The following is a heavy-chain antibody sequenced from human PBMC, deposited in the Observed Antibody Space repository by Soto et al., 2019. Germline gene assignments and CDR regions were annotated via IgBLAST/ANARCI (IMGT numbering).Heavy chain of an antibody. V-gene: IGHV3-33*01. D-gene: IGHD3-3*01. CDR1: GFTFSSYG. CDR2: IWYDGSNK. J-gene: IGHJ6*02. Sequence: GGSLRLSCAASGFTFSSYGMHWVRQAPGKGLEWVAVIWYDGSNKYYADSVKGRFTISRDNSKNTLYLQMNSLRAEDTAVYYCARDQDDFWSGYYDYYGMDVWGQGTTVTVSS. CDR3: ARDQDDFWSGYYDYYGMDV.